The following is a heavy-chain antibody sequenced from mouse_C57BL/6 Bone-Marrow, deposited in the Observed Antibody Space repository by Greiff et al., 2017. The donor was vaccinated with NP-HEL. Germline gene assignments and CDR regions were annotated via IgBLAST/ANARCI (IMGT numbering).Heavy chain of an antibody. Sequence: EVKLQESGPVLVKPGASVKMSCKASGYTFTDYYMNWVKQSHGKSLEWIGVINPYNGGTSYNQKFKGKATLTVDKSSSTAYMELNSLTSEDSAVYYCARGDLWEYFDVWGTGTTVTVSS. J-gene: IGHJ1*03. V-gene: IGHV1-19*01. CDR3: ARGDLWEYFDV. CDR2: INPYNGGT. D-gene: IGHD1-1*02. CDR1: GYTFTDYY.